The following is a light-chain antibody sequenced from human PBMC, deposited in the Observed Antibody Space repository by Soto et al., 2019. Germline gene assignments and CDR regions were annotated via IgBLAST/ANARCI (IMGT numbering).Light chain of an antibody. Sequence: IQLTQSPSSLSASVGDRVTITCRASQGISSYLAWYQQKPGKAPKLLIYAASTLQSGVPSRFSGSGSGTEFTLTISSLQPEDFATDYCQQLNSYPLTFGGGTKVEIK. CDR3: QQLNSYPLT. CDR1: QGISSY. J-gene: IGKJ4*01. V-gene: IGKV1-9*01. CDR2: AAS.